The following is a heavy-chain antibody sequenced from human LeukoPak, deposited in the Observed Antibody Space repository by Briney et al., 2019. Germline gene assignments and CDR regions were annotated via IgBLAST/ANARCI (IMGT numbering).Heavy chain of an antibody. CDR1: GFSFSSYA. V-gene: IGHV3-23*01. CDR3: AKDRGSGWPQFDY. J-gene: IGHJ4*02. Sequence: GGSLRLSCAASGFSFSSYAMSWVRQPPGKGLEWVSAISGRAGSTYYADSVKGRFTISRDNSQNTLYLQMNSLRAEDTAVYYCAKDRGSGWPQFDYWGQGTLVTVSS. D-gene: IGHD6-19*01. CDR2: ISGRAGST.